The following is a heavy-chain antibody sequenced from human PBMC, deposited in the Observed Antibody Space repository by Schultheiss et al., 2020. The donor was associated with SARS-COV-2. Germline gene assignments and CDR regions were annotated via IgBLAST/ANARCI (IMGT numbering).Heavy chain of an antibody. V-gene: IGHV4-31*03. CDR2: IYYSGST. D-gene: IGHD3-22*01. J-gene: IGHJ4*02. Sequence: SETLSLTCTVSGDSISSGGYYWSWIRQHPGKGLEWIGYIYYSGSTYYNPSLKSRVTISVDTSKNQFSLKLSSVTAADTAVYYCARGDSSWGFDYWGQGTLVTVSS. CDR1: GDSISSGGYY. CDR3: ARGDSSWGFDY.